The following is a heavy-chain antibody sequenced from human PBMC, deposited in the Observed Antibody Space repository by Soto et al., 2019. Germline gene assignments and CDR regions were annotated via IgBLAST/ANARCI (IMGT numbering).Heavy chain of an antibody. CDR1: GYTFTSYA. CDR3: ARDDWQQLVSYYFDY. CDR2: INAGNGNT. J-gene: IGHJ4*02. Sequence: GASVKVSCKASGYTFTSYAMHWVRQAPGQRLEWMGWINAGNGNTKYSQKFQGRVTITRDTSASTAYMELSSLRSEDTAVYYCARDDWQQLVSYYFDYWGQGTLVTVSS. D-gene: IGHD6-13*01. V-gene: IGHV1-3*01.